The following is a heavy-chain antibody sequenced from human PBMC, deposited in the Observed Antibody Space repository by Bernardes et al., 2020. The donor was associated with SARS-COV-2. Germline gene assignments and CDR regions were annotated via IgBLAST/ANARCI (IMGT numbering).Heavy chain of an antibody. CDR3: ALPPSNYDRYGMDV. CDR2: INPNSGGT. Sequence: SVKVSCKASGYTFTGYYIHWVRQAPGQGLEWMGWINPNSGGTIYAQKFQGRVTMTRDTSISTAYMELSRLRSDDTAMYYCALPPSNYDRYGMDVWGQGTTVTVSS. CDR1: GYTFTGYY. D-gene: IGHD3-22*01. J-gene: IGHJ6*02. V-gene: IGHV1-2*02.